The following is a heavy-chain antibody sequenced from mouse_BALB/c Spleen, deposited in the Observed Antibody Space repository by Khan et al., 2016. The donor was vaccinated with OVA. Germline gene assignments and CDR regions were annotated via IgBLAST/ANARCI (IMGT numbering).Heavy chain of an antibody. CDR1: GYSFTDYN. V-gene: IGHV1S135*01. D-gene: IGHD1-1*01. Sequence: EVQLQQSGPELVKPGASVKVSCKASGYSFTDYNMFWVKQSVGKSLEWIGYIDPYNGGTNYNQKFMGKATLTVDKSSSTAFMHLNSLTSEDSAVYYCALIYHYGSGFDYWGQGTTLTVSS. CDR3: ALIYHYGSGFDY. CDR2: IDPYNGGT. J-gene: IGHJ2*01.